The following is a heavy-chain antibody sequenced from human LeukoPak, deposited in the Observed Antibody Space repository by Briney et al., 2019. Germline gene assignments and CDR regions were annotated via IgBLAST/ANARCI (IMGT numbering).Heavy chain of an antibody. V-gene: IGHV5-51*01. J-gene: IGHJ4*02. Sequence: GESLKISCKGSGYSFTIYWIGWVRQMPGKGLEWMGIIYPGDSDTRYSPSFQGQVTISADKSISAAYLPWSSLKASDTAMYYCARLQVGSLSSIYYWGQGTLVTVSS. CDR2: IYPGDSDT. CDR1: GYSFTIYW. CDR3: ARLQVGSLSSIYY. D-gene: IGHD2/OR15-2a*01.